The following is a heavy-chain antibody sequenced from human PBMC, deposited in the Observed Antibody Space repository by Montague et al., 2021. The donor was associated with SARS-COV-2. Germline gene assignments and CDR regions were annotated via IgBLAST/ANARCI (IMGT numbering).Heavy chain of an antibody. J-gene: IGHJ6*02. CDR3: ARDGSAVAGLPRSYGLDV. V-gene: IGHV4-4*07. Sequence: SETLSLTCTVSGGSINTYYWSWIRQPPGKGLEWIGRIYTRGSTNYNPSLKSRVTMSVDTSKSQFSLKLSSVTAADTAVYYCARDGSAVAGLPRSYGLDVWGQGTTVTVSS. CDR1: GGSINTYY. CDR2: IYTRGST. D-gene: IGHD6-19*01.